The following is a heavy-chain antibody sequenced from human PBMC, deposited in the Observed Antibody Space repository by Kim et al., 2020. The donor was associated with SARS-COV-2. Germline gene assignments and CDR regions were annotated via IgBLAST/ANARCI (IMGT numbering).Heavy chain of an antibody. Sequence: SETLSLTCTVSGGSISSSYWTWIRQPPGKGLEWIGYISDIGSTKYNSSLTSRVTISVDTPRNQFSLKLTSVTAADTAVYYCTRGSGYYYIWGQGTLVTVSS. J-gene: IGHJ4*02. V-gene: IGHV4-59*01. D-gene: IGHD3-22*01. CDR2: ISDIGST. CDR1: GGSISSSY. CDR3: TRGSGYYYI.